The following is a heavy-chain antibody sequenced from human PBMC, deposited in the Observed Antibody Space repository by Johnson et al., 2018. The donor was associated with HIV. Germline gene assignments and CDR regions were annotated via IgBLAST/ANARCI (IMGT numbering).Heavy chain of an antibody. CDR1: GFTVSSNY. CDR3: ARAKYGGAFDV. Sequence: VQLVESGGGLVQPGGSLRLSCAASGFTVSSNYMSWVRQAPGKGLEWVSVIYSGGSTYYADSVKGRFTISRDNSRNTLYLQRNSLRAEDTAGDYCARAKYGGAFDVWGQGTMVSVSS. J-gene: IGHJ3*01. CDR2: IYSGGST. V-gene: IGHV3-53*01. D-gene: IGHD3-16*01.